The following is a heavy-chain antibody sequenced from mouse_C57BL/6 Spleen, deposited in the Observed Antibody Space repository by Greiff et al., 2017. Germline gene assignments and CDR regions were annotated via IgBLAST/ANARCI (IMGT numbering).Heavy chain of an antibody. CDR2: ISNGGGST. Sequence: EVKLMESGGGLVQPGGSLKLSCAASGFTFSDYYMYWVRQTPEKRLEWVAYISNGGGSTYYPDTVKGRFTISRDNAKNTLYLQMSRLKSEDTAMYYCARPVELGRYCDVWGTGTTVTVSS. J-gene: IGHJ1*03. CDR1: GFTFSDYY. V-gene: IGHV5-12*01. D-gene: IGHD4-1*01. CDR3: ARPVELGRYCDV.